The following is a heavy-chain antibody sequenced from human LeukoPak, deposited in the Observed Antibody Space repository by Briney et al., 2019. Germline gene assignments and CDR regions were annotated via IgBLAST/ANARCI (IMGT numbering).Heavy chain of an antibody. CDR1: GGSISSGGYY. CDR3: ARVGSYYYDISGYEDAFDI. CDR2: IYYSGST. Sequence: SETLSLTCTVSGGSISSGGYYWSWIRQHPGKGLEWIGYIYYSGSTYYNPSLKSRVTISVDTSKNQFSLKLSSVTAADTAVYYCARVGSYYYDISGYEDAFDIWGRGTMVTVSS. J-gene: IGHJ3*02. D-gene: IGHD3-22*01. V-gene: IGHV4-31*03.